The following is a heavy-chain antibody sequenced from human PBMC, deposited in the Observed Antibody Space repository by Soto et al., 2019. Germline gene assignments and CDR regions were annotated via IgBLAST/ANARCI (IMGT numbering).Heavy chain of an antibody. J-gene: IGHJ4*02. CDR1: GYTFTSYA. V-gene: IGHV1-3*01. CDR2: INPGNGGT. D-gene: IGHD3-22*01. CDR3: ARAYYYDSSGYYYHFDY. Sequence: ASVKVSCKASGYTFTSYAMHWVRQAPGQRLEWMGWINPGNGGTIYSQKFQGRVTITADESTSTAYMELSSLRSEDTAVYYCARAYYYDSSGYYYHFDYWGQGTLVTVSS.